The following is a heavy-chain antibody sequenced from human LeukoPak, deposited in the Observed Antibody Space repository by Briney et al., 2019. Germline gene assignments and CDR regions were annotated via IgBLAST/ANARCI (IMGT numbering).Heavy chain of an antibody. Sequence: SETLSLTCTVSGGSISSTRYYWGWIRQPPGKGLEWIGSIYYSGSTYYNPSLKSQVTISVDTSKNQFSLRLSSVTAADTAVYYCARDYRLTQIQYWGQGTLVTVSS. CDR1: GGSISSTRYY. J-gene: IGHJ1*01. D-gene: IGHD1-26*01. CDR2: IYYSGST. V-gene: IGHV4-39*07. CDR3: ARDYRLTQIQY.